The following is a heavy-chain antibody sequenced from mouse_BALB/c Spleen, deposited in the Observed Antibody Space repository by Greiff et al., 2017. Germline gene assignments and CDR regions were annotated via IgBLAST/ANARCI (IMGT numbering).Heavy chain of an antibody. J-gene: IGHJ3*01. Sequence: VQLQQSGAELVRPGVSVKISCKGSGYTFTDYAMHWVKQSHAKSLEWIGVISTYYGDASYNQKFKGKATMTVDKSSSTAYMELARLTSEDSAIYYCARSGYYGSSYDFAYWGQGTLVTVSA. V-gene: IGHV1S137*01. CDR3: ARSGYYGSSYDFAY. D-gene: IGHD1-1*01. CDR1: GYTFTDYA. CDR2: ISTYYGDA.